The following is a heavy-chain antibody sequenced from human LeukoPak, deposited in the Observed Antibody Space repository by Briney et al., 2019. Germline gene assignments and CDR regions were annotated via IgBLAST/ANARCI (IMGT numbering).Heavy chain of an antibody. V-gene: IGHV3-53*01. D-gene: IGHD3-10*01. J-gene: IGHJ4*02. CDR3: GGSGTDTRFVY. CDR1: AFTVSSNH. CDR2: IYRSGTT. Sequence: PGGSLRLSCAASAFTVSSNHMSWVRQAPGKGLEWASIIYRSGTTYYADSVKGRFTISRDNSKNILYLQMTGLRADDTAVYYCGGSGTDTRFVYWGQGAMVTVSS.